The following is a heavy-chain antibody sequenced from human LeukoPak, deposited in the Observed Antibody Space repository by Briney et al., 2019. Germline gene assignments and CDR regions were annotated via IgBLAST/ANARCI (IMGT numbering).Heavy chain of an antibody. CDR1: GGTFSSYA. J-gene: IGHJ5*02. CDR3: ARGANYPPYYNWFDP. CDR2: IIPIFGTA. Sequence: SVKVSCKASGGTFSSYAISWVRQAPGQGLEWMGGIIPIFGTANYAQKFQGRVTITADESTSTAYMELSSLRSEDTAVYYCARGANYPPYYNWFDPWGQGTLVTVSS. D-gene: IGHD1-7*01. V-gene: IGHV1-69*13.